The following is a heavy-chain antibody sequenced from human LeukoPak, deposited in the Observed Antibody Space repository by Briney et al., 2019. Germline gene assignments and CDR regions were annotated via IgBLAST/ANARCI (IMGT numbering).Heavy chain of an antibody. Sequence: ASETLSLTCTVSGGSIRSYYWSWIRQPPGKGLEWIGYIYYSGSTNYNPSLKSRVTISVDTSKKQFSLKLSSVTAADTAVYYCARRYDFWSGYPPPLDYWGQGTLVTVSS. V-gene: IGHV4-59*12. CDR2: IYYSGST. J-gene: IGHJ4*02. CDR1: GGSIRSYY. CDR3: ARRYDFWSGYPPPLDY. D-gene: IGHD3-3*01.